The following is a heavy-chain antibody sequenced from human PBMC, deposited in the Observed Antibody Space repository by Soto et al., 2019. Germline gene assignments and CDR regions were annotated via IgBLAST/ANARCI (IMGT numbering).Heavy chain of an antibody. V-gene: IGHV3-21*06. CDR3: ARDRSADRFVQYFQH. CDR2: ISSGSDSI. D-gene: IGHD6-19*01. Sequence: GGSLRLSCAASGFIFTSYSMVWVRLAPGKGLEWVASISSGSDSIFYADSVKGRFTVSRDNARNSLFLQMNNLRAEDTAVYFCARDRSADRFVQYFQHWGQGTQVTVSS. CDR1: GFIFTSYS. J-gene: IGHJ1*01.